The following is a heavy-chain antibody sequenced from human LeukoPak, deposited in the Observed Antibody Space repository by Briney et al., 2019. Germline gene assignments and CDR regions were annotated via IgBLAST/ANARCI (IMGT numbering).Heavy chain of an antibody. CDR3: ARRRRLTTVTTGLYYFDY. Sequence: SETLSLTCAVYGGSFSGYYWSWIRQPPGKGLEWIGEINHSGSTNYNPSLKSRVTISVDTSKNQFSLKLSSVTAADTAVYYCARRRRLTTVTTGLYYFDYWGQGTLVTVSS. CDR2: INHSGST. D-gene: IGHD4-17*01. V-gene: IGHV4-34*01. J-gene: IGHJ4*02. CDR1: GGSFSGYY.